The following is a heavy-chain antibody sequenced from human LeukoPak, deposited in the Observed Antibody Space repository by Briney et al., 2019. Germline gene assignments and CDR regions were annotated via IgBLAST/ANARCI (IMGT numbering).Heavy chain of an antibody. CDR1: GGSLSSYY. CDR3: ARATVTYDFWSGYPSYFDS. J-gene: IGHJ4*02. CDR2: VFHTGNT. D-gene: IGHD3-3*01. V-gene: IGHV4-59*01. Sequence: SETLSLTCTVSGGSLSSYYWSWIRQPPGKGLEWIGNVFHTGNTNYSPSLRSRVTISLDTSKNQFSLSLRSVTATDTAVYYCARATVTYDFWSGYPSYFDSWGQGPLVTVSS.